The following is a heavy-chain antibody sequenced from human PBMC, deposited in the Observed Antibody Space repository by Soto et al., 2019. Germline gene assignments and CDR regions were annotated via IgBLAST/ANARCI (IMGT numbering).Heavy chain of an antibody. Sequence: GGSLRLSCAASGFTFSSYSMNWFRQAPGKGLEWVSYISSSSSTIYYADSVKGRFTISRDNAKNSLYLQMNSLRAEDTAVYYCARVGRLLWFGEPHWGQGTLVTVSS. CDR3: ARVGRLLWFGEPH. D-gene: IGHD3-10*01. CDR1: GFTFSSYS. CDR2: ISSSSSTI. J-gene: IGHJ4*02. V-gene: IGHV3-48*01.